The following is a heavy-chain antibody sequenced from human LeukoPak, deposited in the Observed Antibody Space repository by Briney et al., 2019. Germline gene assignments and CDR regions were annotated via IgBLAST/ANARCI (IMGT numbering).Heavy chain of an antibody. V-gene: IGHV6-1*01. CDR2: TFYRSKWYD. Sequence: SSETLSLTCAISGDSVSSNSAAWNWIRQSPSRGLEWLGRTFYRSKWYDDYAVSMKSRMTINPDTSKNQFSLQLNSVTPEDTAVYYCARDEWGYTDYWGQGTLVTVSS. CDR1: GDSVSSNSAA. CDR3: ARDEWGYTDY. J-gene: IGHJ4*02. D-gene: IGHD1-26*01.